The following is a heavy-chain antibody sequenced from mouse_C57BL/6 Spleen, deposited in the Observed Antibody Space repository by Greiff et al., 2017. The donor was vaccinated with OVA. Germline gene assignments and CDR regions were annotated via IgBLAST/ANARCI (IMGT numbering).Heavy chain of an antibody. CDR3: ARGGYGSGYGVFDY. Sequence: QVHVKQSGAELAKPGASVKLSCKASGYTFTSYWMHWVKQRPGQGLEWIGYINPSSGYTKYKQKFKDKATLTADKSSSTAYMQLSSLTYEDSAVYYCARGGYGSGYGVFDYWGQGTTLTVSS. V-gene: IGHV1-7*01. CDR1: GYTFTSYW. D-gene: IGHD1-1*01. J-gene: IGHJ2*01. CDR2: INPSSGYT.